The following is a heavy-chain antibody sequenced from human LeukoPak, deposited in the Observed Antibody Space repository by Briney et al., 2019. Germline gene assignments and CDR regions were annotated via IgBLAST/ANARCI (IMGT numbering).Heavy chain of an antibody. Sequence: GGSLRLSCAVSRLTFSTYSMTWVRQAPGKGLEWVSVIYSGGSTYYADSVKGRFTISRDNSKNTLYLQMNSLRAEDTAVYYCARVEDVWGQGTTVTVSS. CDR3: ARVEDV. CDR1: RLTFSTYS. V-gene: IGHV3-53*01. CDR2: IYSGGST. J-gene: IGHJ6*02.